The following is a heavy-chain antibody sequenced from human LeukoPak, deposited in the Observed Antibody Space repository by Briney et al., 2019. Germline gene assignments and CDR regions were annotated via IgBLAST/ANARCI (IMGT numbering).Heavy chain of an antibody. Sequence: GGSLRLSCAASGFTFSNGWMGWVRQAPGKGLEWVGRIKGKTDGGTTDYAAPVKGRFTVSRDDSKNTVNLQMNSLKTEDTAIYYCTTDRSIAVRPLFDYWGQGVLVTVSS. J-gene: IGHJ4*02. V-gene: IGHV3-15*01. CDR1: GFTFSNGW. CDR3: TTDRSIAVRPLFDY. D-gene: IGHD6-6*01. CDR2: IKGKTDGGTT.